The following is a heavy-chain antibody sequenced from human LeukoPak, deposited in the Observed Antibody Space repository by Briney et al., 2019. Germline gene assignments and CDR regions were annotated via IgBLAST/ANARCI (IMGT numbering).Heavy chain of an antibody. CDR3: ARRSYYYGSGSPRSYYYYMDV. D-gene: IGHD3-10*01. Sequence: SETLSLTCTVSGGSISSSIYYWGWIRQPPGKGLEWIGNIYYSGSTYYNPSLKSRVTISVDTSKNQFSLKLSAVTAADTAVYYCARRSYYYGSGSPRSYYYYMDVWGKGTTVTISS. CDR2: IYYSGST. CDR1: GGSISSSIYY. V-gene: IGHV4-39*01. J-gene: IGHJ6*03.